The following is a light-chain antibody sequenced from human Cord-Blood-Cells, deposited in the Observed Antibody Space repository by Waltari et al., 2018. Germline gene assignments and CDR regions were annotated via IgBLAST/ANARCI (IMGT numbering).Light chain of an antibody. J-gene: IGLJ2*01. CDR3: SSYTSSSTLVV. V-gene: IGLV2-14*01. CDR2: EVS. CDR1: SSDVGGYNY. Sequence: SVSGSPGQSITISCTGTSSDVGGYNYVSWYQQHPGKAPKLMIYEVSNRPSGVSNRFSGSKSGNTASLTISGLQAEDEADYYCSSYTSSSTLVVFGGGTKLIVL.